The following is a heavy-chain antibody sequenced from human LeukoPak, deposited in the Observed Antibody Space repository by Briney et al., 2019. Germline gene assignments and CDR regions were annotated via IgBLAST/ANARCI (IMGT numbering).Heavy chain of an antibody. CDR1: GGTFSSYA. Sequence: ASVKVSCKASGGTFSSYAISWVRQAPGQGLEWMGGIIPIFGTANYAQKFQGRVTITTDESTSTAYMELSSLRSEDTAVYYCASGTYYDFWSSYLFDYWGQGTLVTVSS. J-gene: IGHJ4*02. V-gene: IGHV1-69*05. CDR3: ASGTYYDFWSSYLFDY. CDR2: IIPIFGTA. D-gene: IGHD3-3*01.